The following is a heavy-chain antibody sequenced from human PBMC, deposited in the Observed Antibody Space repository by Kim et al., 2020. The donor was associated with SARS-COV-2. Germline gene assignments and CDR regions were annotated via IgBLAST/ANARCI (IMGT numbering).Heavy chain of an antibody. V-gene: IGHV3-23*01. CDR2: ISGSGGST. J-gene: IGHJ6*02. CDR1: GFTFSSYA. D-gene: IGHD2-8*01. CDR3: AKPLRRYCTNGVCSRGPYYYYGMDV. Sequence: GGSLRLSCAASGFTFSSYAMSWVRQAPGKGLEWVSAISGSGGSTYYADSVKGRFTISRDNSKNTLYLQMNSLRAEDTAVYYCAKPLRRYCTNGVCSRGPYYYYGMDVWGQGTTVTVSS.